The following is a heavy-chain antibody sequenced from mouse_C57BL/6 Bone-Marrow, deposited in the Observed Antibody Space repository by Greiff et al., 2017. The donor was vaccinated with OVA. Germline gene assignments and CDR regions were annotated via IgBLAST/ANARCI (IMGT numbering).Heavy chain of an antibody. Sequence: VQLQQSGAEVVRPGASVKLSCKASGYTFTDHYINWVKQRPGPGLEWIARIYPGSGNTYYNEKFKGKATLTAEKSSNTAYMQLSSLTSEDSAVYFCARDDGYFFEYWGQGTTLTVSS. CDR2: IYPGSGNT. CDR3: ARDDGYFFEY. D-gene: IGHD2-3*01. CDR1: GYTFTDHY. J-gene: IGHJ2*01. V-gene: IGHV1-76*01.